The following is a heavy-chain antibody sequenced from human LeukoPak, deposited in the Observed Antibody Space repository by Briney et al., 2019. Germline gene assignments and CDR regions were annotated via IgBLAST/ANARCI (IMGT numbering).Heavy chain of an antibody. J-gene: IGHJ4*02. CDR1: GYTFTNYY. CDR3: ARGDYGDTYYFDY. D-gene: IGHD4-17*01. CDR2: IIPIFGTA. Sequence: GASVKVSCKTSGYTFTNYYMHWLRQAPGQGLEWMGGIIPIFGTANYAQKFQGRVTITTDESTSTAYMELSSLRSEDTAVYYCARGDYGDTYYFDYWGQGTLVTVSS. V-gene: IGHV1-69*05.